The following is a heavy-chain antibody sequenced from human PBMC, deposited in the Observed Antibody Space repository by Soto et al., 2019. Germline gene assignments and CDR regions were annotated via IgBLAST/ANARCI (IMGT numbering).Heavy chain of an antibody. D-gene: IGHD3-3*01. CDR3: ARDTHDYDFWSGYRLRYYYYGMDV. CDR2: IYYSGST. J-gene: IGHJ6*02. CDR1: GGSISSSSYY. V-gene: IGHV4-39*02. Sequence: PSETLSLTCTVPGGSISSSSYYWGWIRQPPGKGLEWIGSIYYSGSTYYNPSLKSRVTISVDTSKNQFSLKLSSVTAADTAVYYCARDTHDYDFWSGYRLRYYYYGMDVWGQGTTVTVSS.